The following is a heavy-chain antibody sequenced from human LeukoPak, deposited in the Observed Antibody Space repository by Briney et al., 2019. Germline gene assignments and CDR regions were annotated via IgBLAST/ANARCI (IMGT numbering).Heavy chain of an antibody. D-gene: IGHD2-21*01. J-gene: IGHJ5*02. CDR3: ARHIPGYNWFDP. CDR2: IYTSGST. Sequence: SETLSFTCTVSGGSISSYYWSWIRQPPGKGMEWIGYIYTSGSTNYNPSLKSRVTISVDTSKNQFSLKLRSVTASDTAVYYCARHIPGYNWFDPWGQGTLVTVSS. V-gene: IGHV4-4*09. CDR1: GGSISSYY.